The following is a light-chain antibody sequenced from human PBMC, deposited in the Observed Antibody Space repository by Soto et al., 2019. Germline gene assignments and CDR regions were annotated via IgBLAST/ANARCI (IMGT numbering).Light chain of an antibody. CDR1: SSDVGGYNY. V-gene: IGLV2-14*01. CDR3: SSYTSSSTLYV. Sequence: QSALTQPASVSGSPGQSITISRTGTSSDVGGYNYVSWYQQHPGKAPKLMIYDVSNRPAGVSSRFSGSKSGNTASLTISGLQAEDEADYYCSSYTSSSTLYVFGTGTKVTVL. J-gene: IGLJ1*01. CDR2: DVS.